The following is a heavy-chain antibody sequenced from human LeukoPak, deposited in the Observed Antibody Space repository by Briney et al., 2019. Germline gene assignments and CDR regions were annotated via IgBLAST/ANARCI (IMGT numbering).Heavy chain of an antibody. CDR2: IIPIFGTA. CDR1: GVTFSSYA. CDR3: ARDVEVVTATRGWFDH. Sequence: SVNDSCKASGVTFSSYAISWVRQAPGQGLEWMGGIIPIFGTANYAQKFQGRVTITTDESTSTAYMELSSLRSENTAVYYCARDVEVVTATRGWFDHWGQGTLVTVSS. J-gene: IGHJ5*02. D-gene: IGHD2-21*02. V-gene: IGHV1-69*05.